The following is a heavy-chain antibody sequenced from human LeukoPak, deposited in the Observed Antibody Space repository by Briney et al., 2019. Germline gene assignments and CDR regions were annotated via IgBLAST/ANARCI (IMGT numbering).Heavy chain of an antibody. CDR1: GGSISSGSYS. CDR3: ARGLLSSDPNFDP. CDR2: FYYTGNT. Sequence: SETLSLTCAVSGGSISSGSYSWSWIRQPPGKGLEWIGYFYYTGNTYYNPSLKSRVTISLDTSKNQFSLKLTSVTAADTAVYYCARGLLSSDPNFDPWGQGILVTVSS. V-gene: IGHV4-30-4*07. J-gene: IGHJ5*02. D-gene: IGHD2/OR15-2a*01.